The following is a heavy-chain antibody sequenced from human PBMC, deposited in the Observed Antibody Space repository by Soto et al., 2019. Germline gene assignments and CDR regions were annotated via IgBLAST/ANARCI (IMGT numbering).Heavy chain of an antibody. D-gene: IGHD2-21*02. CDR2: ISATGGST. CDR3: AKGFIRDCGGDCTIDY. J-gene: IGHJ4*02. V-gene: IGHV3-23*01. Sequence: GGSLRLSCAASGFTFSNYPMSWVRQAPGKGLEWVSAISATGGSTYYAGSVKGRFTFSRDNSKNTLYLQMNSLRAEDTAVYYCAKGFIRDCGGDCTIDYWGQGTLVTVSS. CDR1: GFTFSNYP.